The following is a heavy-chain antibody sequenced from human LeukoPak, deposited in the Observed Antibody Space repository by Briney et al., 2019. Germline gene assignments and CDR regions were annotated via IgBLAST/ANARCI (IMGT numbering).Heavy chain of an antibody. J-gene: IGHJ3*02. CDR2: IRYDGSNK. Sequence: GGSLRLSCAASGFTFSSYGMHWVRQDPGKGLEWVAFIRYDGSNKYYADSVKGRFTISRDNSKNTLYLQMNSLRAEDTAMYYCARDHCSSTSCYGFYAFDIWGQGTMVTVSS. CDR1: GFTFSSYG. D-gene: IGHD2-2*01. V-gene: IGHV3-30*02. CDR3: ARDHCSSTSCYGFYAFDI.